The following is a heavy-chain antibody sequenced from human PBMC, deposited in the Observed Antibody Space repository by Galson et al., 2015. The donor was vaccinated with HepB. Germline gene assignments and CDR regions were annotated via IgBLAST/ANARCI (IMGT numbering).Heavy chain of an antibody. J-gene: IGHJ6*02. D-gene: IGHD3-22*01. Sequence: SLRLSCAASGFTFSSYGMHWVRQAPGKGLEWVAVISYDGSNKYYADSVKGRFTISRDNSKNTLYLQMNSLRAEDTAVYYCAKDAYYYDSSGYWGVGQELYYYYGMDVWGQGTTVTVSS. CDR2: ISYDGSNK. CDR3: AKDAYYYDSSGYWGVGQELYYYYGMDV. V-gene: IGHV3-30*18. CDR1: GFTFSSYG.